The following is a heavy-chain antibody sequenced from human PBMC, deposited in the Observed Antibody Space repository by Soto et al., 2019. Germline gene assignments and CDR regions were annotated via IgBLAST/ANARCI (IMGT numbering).Heavy chain of an antibody. CDR2: IFSNDQK. V-gene: IGHV2-26*01. J-gene: IGHJ4*02. CDR3: ARTVYDILTGYYFPDY. CDR1: GFSLSNARMG. D-gene: IGHD3-9*01. Sequence: SGPTLVNPTAPLTLTCTVSGFSLSNARMGVSWIRQPPGKALEWLAHIFSNDQKSYRTSLKTRLTISKDTSKSQVLLTMTNMDPVDTATYYCARTVYDILTGYYFPDYWGQGTLVTVSS.